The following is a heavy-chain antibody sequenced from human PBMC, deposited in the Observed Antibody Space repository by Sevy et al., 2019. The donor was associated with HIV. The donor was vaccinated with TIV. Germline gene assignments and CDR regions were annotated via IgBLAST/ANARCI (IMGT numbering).Heavy chain of an antibody. CDR2: ISYDGSNK. D-gene: IGHD5-18*01. Sequence: GGSLRLSCAASGFTFSSYAMHWVRQAPGKGLEWVAVISYDGSNKYYADSVKGRFTISRDNSKNTLYLQMNSLRAEDTAVYYCYSYGYSTPYFDYWGQGTLVTVSS. J-gene: IGHJ4*02. CDR1: GFTFSSYA. V-gene: IGHV3-30-3*01. CDR3: YSYGYSTPYFDY.